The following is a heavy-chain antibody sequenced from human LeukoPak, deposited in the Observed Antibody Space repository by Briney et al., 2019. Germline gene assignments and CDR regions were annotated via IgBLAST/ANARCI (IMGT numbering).Heavy chain of an antibody. Sequence: GGSLRLSCAASGFTFSSYGIHWVRQAPGQGVEWVAVISNDGSNKYYADSEKGRFTISRDNSKNTLYLQMNSLRAEDTAVYYCAKETGRWELEWGQGTLVTVSS. CDR1: GFTFSSYG. D-gene: IGHD1-26*01. CDR3: AKETGRWELE. CDR2: ISNDGSNK. V-gene: IGHV3-30*18. J-gene: IGHJ4*02.